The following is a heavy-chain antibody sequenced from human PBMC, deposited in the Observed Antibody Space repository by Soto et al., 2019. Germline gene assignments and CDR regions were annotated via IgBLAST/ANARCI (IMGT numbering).Heavy chain of an antibody. CDR1: GGTFSSYA. Sequence: QVQLVQSGAEVKKPGSSVKVSCKASGGTFSSYAISWVRQAPGQGLEWMGGIIPIFGTANYAQKFQGRVTITADESTSTAYMELSSLRSEDTAVYYCARVMVGSGSYYRRANYYYYGMDVWGQGTTVTVSS. CDR3: ARVMVGSGSYYRRANYYYYGMDV. CDR2: IIPIFGTA. D-gene: IGHD3-10*01. J-gene: IGHJ6*02. V-gene: IGHV1-69*01.